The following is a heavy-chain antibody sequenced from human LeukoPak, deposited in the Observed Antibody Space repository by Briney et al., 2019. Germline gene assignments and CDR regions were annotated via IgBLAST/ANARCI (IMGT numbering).Heavy chain of an antibody. V-gene: IGHV1-18*04. D-gene: IGHD3-10*01. J-gene: IGHJ3*02. CDR1: GYTFTSYG. CDR3: ARDEHHYGSGTYYRRASTFDI. Sequence: GASVKVSCKASGYTFTSYGISWVRQAPGQGLEWMGWISANNGYTNYAQKLQGRVTMTTDTSTTTAYMELTSLTSDDTAVYYCARDEHHYGSGTYYRRASTFDIWGQGTMVTVSS. CDR2: ISANNGYT.